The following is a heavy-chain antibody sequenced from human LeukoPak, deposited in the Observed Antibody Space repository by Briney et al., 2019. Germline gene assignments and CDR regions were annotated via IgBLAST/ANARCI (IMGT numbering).Heavy chain of an antibody. Sequence: GGSLRLSCAASGFTFSSYEMNWVRQAPGKGLEWVSYISSSGSTIYYADSVKGRFTISRDNAKNSLYLQMNNLRAEDTALYYCARGRFLEWLNFDYWGQGTLVTVSS. CDR3: ARGRFLEWLNFDY. V-gene: IGHV3-48*03. D-gene: IGHD3-3*01. J-gene: IGHJ4*02. CDR2: ISSSGSTI. CDR1: GFTFSSYE.